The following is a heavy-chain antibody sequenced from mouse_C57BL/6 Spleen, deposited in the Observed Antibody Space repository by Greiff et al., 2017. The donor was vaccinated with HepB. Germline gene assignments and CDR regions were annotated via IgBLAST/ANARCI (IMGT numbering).Heavy chain of an antibody. V-gene: IGHV1-80*01. CDR3: ARCEEDGAMDY. Sequence: VKLQQSGAELVKPGASVKISCKASGYAFSSYWMNWVKQRPGKGLEWIGQIYPGDGDTNYNEKFKGKATLTVDKSSSTAYMQLSSLTSEDSAVDYCARCEEDGAMDYWGQGTSVTVSS. CDR1: GYAFSSYW. J-gene: IGHJ4*01. CDR2: IYPGDGDT.